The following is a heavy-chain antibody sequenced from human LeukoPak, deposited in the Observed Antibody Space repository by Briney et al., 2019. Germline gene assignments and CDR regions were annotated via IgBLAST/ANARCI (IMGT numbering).Heavy chain of an antibody. CDR2: IWYDGSNK. V-gene: IGHV3-33*01. Sequence: GGSLRLSCAASGFTFSSYGMHWFRQAPGKGLEWVAVIWYDGSNKYYADSVKGRFTISRDNSKNTLYLQMNSLRAEDTAVYYCARDGPNRMSSSWYSAFDIWGQGTMVTVSS. CDR1: GFTFSSYG. J-gene: IGHJ3*02. CDR3: ARDGPNRMSSSWYSAFDI. D-gene: IGHD6-13*01.